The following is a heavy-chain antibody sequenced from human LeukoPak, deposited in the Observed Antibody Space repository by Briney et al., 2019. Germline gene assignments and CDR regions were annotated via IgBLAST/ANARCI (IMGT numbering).Heavy chain of an antibody. J-gene: IGHJ4*02. CDR1: GFTVSSNY. V-gene: IGHV3-53*01. Sequence: GGSLRLSCAASGFTVSSNYMSWVRQAPGKGLEWVSVIYSGGSTYYADSVKGRFTISRDNSKNTLYLQMNSLRAEDTAVYYCARERMRRRDRGDGYVRYFDYWGLGTLVTVSS. CDR2: IYSGGST. CDR3: ARERMRRRDRGDGYVRYFDY. D-gene: IGHD3-16*01.